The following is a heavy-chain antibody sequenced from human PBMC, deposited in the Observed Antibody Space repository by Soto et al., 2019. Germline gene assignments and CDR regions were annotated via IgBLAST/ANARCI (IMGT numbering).Heavy chain of an antibody. J-gene: IGHJ5*02. CDR2: IWYDGSNK. CDR1: GFTFSSYG. V-gene: IGHV3-33*01. Sequence: GGSLRLSCAASGFTFSSYGMHWVRQAPGKGLEWVAVIWYDGSNKYYADSVKGRFTISRDNSKNTLYLQMNSLRAEDTAVYYCARDLELHPHLGVPTRFDPWGQGTLVTVSS. D-gene: IGHD1-7*01. CDR3: ARDLELHPHLGVPTRFDP.